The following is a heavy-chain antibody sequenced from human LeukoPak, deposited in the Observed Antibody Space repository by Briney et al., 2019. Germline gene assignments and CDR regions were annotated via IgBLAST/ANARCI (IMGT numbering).Heavy chain of an antibody. CDR2: KSYDGSNE. D-gene: IGHD5-18*01. J-gene: IGHJ4*02. V-gene: IGHV3-30*18. CDR1: GFTFGSYG. CDR3: AKDQGYTYGHSFDY. Sequence: GRSLRLSCEASGFTFGSYGMHWVRQAPGKGLEWVALKSYDGSNEYYGDSVKGRFTISRDNSKSTLYLQMSSLRAEDTAVYYCAKDQGYTYGHSFDYWGQGTLVTVSS.